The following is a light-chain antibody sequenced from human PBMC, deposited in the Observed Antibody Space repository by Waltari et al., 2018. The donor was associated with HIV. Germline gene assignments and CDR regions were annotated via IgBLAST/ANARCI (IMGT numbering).Light chain of an antibody. CDR2: EEK. CDR3: QSYETSNPVV. CDR1: SGHIASNY. V-gene: IGLV6-57*01. Sequence: NFMLTQPHSVSESPGKTVTISCTRSSGHIASNYVQWYQQPPGTSPTTVSYEEKKRRPGVRDRFSGSIDISANSAALTISGLKTEDEADYYCQSYETSNPVVFGGGTKLTVL. J-gene: IGLJ2*01.